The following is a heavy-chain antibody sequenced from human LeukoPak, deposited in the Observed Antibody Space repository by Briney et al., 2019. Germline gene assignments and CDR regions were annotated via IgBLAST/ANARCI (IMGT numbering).Heavy chain of an antibody. J-gene: IGHJ4*02. CDR3: ARGSGYYDSSGYYPPQWVY. V-gene: IGHV3-66*01. CDR1: GFTVSSNY. D-gene: IGHD3-22*01. Sequence: GGSLRLSCAASGFTVSSNYMSWVRQAPGKGLEWVSVIYSGGSTFYTDSVKGRFTISRDNSKNTLYLQMNSLRAEDTAVYYCARGSGYYDSSGYYPPQWVYWGQGTLVTVSS. CDR2: IYSGGST.